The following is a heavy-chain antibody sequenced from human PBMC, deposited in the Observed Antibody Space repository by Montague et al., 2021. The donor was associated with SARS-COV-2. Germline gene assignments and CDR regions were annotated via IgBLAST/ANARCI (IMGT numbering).Heavy chain of an antibody. D-gene: IGHD3-10*01. Sequence: SETLSLTCSVSGGSISDYYWSWIRQPPGKGLEWIGHLYYSGSTTYNPSLKSRVTMSVDTSKNQFSLKLTSVTAADTAIYFCARGRFDFGAGNQGGIDVWGQGTMVTVSS. J-gene: IGHJ6*02. CDR3: ARGRFDFGAGNQGGIDV. CDR2: LYYSGST. V-gene: IGHV4-59*12. CDR1: GGSISDYY.